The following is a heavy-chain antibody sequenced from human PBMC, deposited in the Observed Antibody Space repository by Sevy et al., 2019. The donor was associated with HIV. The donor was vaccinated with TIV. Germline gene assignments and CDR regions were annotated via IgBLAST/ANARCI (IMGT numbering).Heavy chain of an antibody. D-gene: IGHD3-22*01. CDR2: ISQTYDGSKK. V-gene: IGHV3-30-3*01. J-gene: IGHJ4*02. Sequence: GGSLRLSCAASGFTFGSYTLHWVRQAPGKGLEWVALISQTYDGSKKYYMDSVQGRFTISRDNSKNTLYLQMDSLRPEDTAVYYCARDNSGYFFFDYWGQGTLVTVSS. CDR3: ARDNSGYFFFDY. CDR1: GFTFGSYT.